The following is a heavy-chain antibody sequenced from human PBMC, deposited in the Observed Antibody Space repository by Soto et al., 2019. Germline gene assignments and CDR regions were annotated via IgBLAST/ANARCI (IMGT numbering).Heavy chain of an antibody. CDR3: ARHPAVTTSLGYYYYMDV. CDR1: GYSFTSYW. CDR2: IYPGDSDT. J-gene: IGHJ6*03. V-gene: IGHV5-51*01. Sequence: PGESLKISCKGSGYSFTSYWSGWVRQMPGKGLEWMGIIYPGDSDTRYSPSFQGQVTISADKSISTAYLQWSSLKASDTAMYYCARHPAVTTSLGYYYYMDVWGKGTTVTVSS. D-gene: IGHD4-17*01.